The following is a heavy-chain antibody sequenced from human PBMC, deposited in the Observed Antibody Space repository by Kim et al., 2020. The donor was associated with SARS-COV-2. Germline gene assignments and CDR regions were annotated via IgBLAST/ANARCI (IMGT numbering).Heavy chain of an antibody. CDR3: ARDCSSTSCFDY. V-gene: IGHV1-69*13. CDR1: GGTFSSYA. Sequence: SVKVSCKASGGTFSSYAISWVRQAPGQGLEWMGGIIPIFGTANYAQKFQGRVTITADESTSTAYMELSSLRSEDTAVYYCARDCSSTSCFDYWGQGTLVTVSS. D-gene: IGHD2-2*01. CDR2: IIPIFGTA. J-gene: IGHJ4*02.